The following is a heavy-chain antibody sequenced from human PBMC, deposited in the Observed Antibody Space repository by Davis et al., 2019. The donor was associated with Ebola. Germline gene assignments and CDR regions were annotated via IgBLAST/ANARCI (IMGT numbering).Heavy chain of an antibody. V-gene: IGHV4-59*08. CDR1: GGSFSGYY. J-gene: IGHJ6*02. CDR2: IYYSGIT. CDR3: ARQPKPIEGYGMDV. Sequence: PSETLSLTCAVYGGSFSGYYWSWIRQPPGKGLEWIGYIYYSGITNYNPSLKSRVTISVDTSKNQFSLKLSSVTAADTAVYYCARQPKPIEGYGMDVWGQGTTVTVSS. D-gene: IGHD2-15*01.